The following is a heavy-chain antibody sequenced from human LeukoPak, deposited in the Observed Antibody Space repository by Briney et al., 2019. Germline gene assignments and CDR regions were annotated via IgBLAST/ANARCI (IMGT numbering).Heavy chain of an antibody. CDR3: ARTVRGGPSDAFDI. CDR2: IYYSGST. Sequence: SETLSPTCTVSGDSISSYYWNWIRQPPGKGLEWIGYIYYSGSTNYNPSLKSRVTISVDTSKNQFSLKLSSVTAADTAVYYCARTVRGGPSDAFDIWGQGTMVTVSS. CDR1: GDSISSYY. D-gene: IGHD3-10*02. V-gene: IGHV4-59*12. J-gene: IGHJ3*02.